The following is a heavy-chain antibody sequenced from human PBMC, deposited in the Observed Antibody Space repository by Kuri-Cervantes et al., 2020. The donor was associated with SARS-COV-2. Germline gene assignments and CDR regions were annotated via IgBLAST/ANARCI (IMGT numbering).Heavy chain of an antibody. J-gene: IGHJ6*02. V-gene: IGHV1-45*03. CDR3: ARGNPRGISTDV. CDR1: GYTFTYHY. CDR2: ITPFNGNT. D-gene: IGHD6-13*01. Sequence: SVKVSCKASGYTFTYHYLHWVRQAPRQALEWMGWITPFNGNTNYAQKFQDRVTITRDRSMSTAYMELSSLRSEDTAVYYCARGNPRGISTDVWGQGTTVTVSS.